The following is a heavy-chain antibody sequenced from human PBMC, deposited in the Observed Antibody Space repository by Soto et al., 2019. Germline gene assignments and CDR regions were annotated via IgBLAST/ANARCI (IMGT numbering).Heavy chain of an antibody. CDR1: GGTFSSYA. J-gene: IGHJ6*02. D-gene: IGHD2-2*01. V-gene: IGHV1-69*06. Sequence: VQLVQSGSEVKKPGSSVKVSCKASGGTFSSYAISWVRQAPGQGLEWMGGIIPIFGTANYAQKFQGRVTITADKSTSTAYMELSRLISEDTAVYYCARVQGDCSSTSCYFYYDYDMDVWGQGTTVTVSS. CDR3: ARVQGDCSSTSCYFYYDYDMDV. CDR2: IIPIFGTA.